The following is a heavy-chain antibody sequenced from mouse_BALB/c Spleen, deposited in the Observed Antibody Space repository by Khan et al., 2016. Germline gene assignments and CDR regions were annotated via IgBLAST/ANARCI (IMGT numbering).Heavy chain of an antibody. Sequence: EVKLLESGGGLVQPGGSLKLSCAASGFDFSRYWMSWVRQAPGKGLEWIGEINPDSSTINYTPSLKDKFIITRDNAKNTLYLQMSKVRSEDTAVYYCASTFGYLDVWGAGTTVTVSS. CDR3: ASTFGYLDV. J-gene: IGHJ1*01. CDR2: INPDSSTI. CDR1: GFDFSRYW. V-gene: IGHV4-1*02.